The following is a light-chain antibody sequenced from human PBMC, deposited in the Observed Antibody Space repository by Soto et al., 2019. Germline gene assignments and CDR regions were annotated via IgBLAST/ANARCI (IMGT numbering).Light chain of an antibody. CDR2: KAS. Sequence: DPQMTQSPSTLSASVGDRVTITCRASQSISSWLAWYQQKPGKAPKLLIYKASSLESGVPSRFSGSGSGTEFTLTISSLQPDDFATYYCQQYNSYSRTFGQGTKVDIK. CDR3: QQYNSYSRT. V-gene: IGKV1-5*03. J-gene: IGKJ1*01. CDR1: QSISSW.